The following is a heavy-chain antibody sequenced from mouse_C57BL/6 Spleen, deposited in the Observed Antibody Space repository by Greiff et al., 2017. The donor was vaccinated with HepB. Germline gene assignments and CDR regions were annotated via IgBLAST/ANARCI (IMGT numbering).Heavy chain of an antibody. CDR2: ISYSGST. V-gene: IGHV3-1*01. CDR1: GYSITSGYD. CDR3: ARGGYGNPFAY. Sequence: EVQVVESGPGMVKPSQSLSLTCTVTGYSITSGYDWHWIRHFPGNKLEWMGYISYSGSTNYNPSLKSRISITHDTSKNHFFLKLNSVTTEDTATYYCARGGYGNPFAYWGQGTLVTVSA. D-gene: IGHD2-10*02. J-gene: IGHJ3*01.